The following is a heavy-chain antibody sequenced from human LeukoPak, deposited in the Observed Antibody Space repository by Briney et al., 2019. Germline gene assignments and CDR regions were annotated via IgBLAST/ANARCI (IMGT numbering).Heavy chain of an antibody. CDR1: GYSISSGYY. J-gene: IGHJ4*02. Sequence: PSETLSLTCAVSGYSISSGYYWDWIRQPRGKGLEWIGSIYHSGSTYYNPSLKSRFTISIDTSKNQFSLKLSAVTAADMAVYYWARMYSSGWYYGYWGQGTLVTVSS. CDR3: ARMYSSGWYYGY. D-gene: IGHD6-19*01. V-gene: IGHV4-38-2*01. CDR2: IYHSGST.